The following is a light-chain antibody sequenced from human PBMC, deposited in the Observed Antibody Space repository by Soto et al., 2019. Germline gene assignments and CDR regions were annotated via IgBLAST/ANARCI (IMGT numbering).Light chain of an antibody. J-gene: IGKJ2*01. Sequence: EIVMTQSPATLSVSPGERATLSCRASQSVSSNLAWYQQKPGQAPRLLIYGASTRASGLPARFSGSGSGTDFSLTISSLQSEDFAVYYCQQYNSWPYTFGQGTKLEIK. CDR3: QQYNSWPYT. V-gene: IGKV3-15*01. CDR2: GAS. CDR1: QSVSSN.